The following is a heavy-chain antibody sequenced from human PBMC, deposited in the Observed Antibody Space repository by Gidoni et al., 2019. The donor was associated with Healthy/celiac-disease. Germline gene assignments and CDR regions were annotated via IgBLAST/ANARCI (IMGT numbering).Heavy chain of an antibody. CDR2: ISSSSSTI. J-gene: IGHJ1*01. Sequence: EVQLVESGGGLVQPGGSLRLSCAASGFTSSSYSMNWVRQAPGKGREWVSYISSSSSTIYYADSVKGRFTISRDNAKNSLYLQMNSLRAEDTAVYYCARIYDSSGAEYFQHWGQGTLVTVSS. CDR3: ARIYDSSGAEYFQH. D-gene: IGHD3-22*01. V-gene: IGHV3-48*01. CDR1: GFTSSSYS.